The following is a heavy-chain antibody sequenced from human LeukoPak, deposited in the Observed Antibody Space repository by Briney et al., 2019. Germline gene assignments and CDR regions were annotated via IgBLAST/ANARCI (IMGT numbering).Heavy chain of an antibody. V-gene: IGHV1-46*01. J-gene: IGHJ4*02. Sequence: GASVKVSCKASEYTFTSYYIHWGRQAPGQGLEWMGIISLSGGATNYAQKFQGRVTMTRDTSTSTVHMELSRLRSEDTAMYYCARELTADNRLLGHWGQGTLVTVSS. CDR1: EYTFTSYY. CDR2: ISLSGGAT. D-gene: IGHD1-14*01. CDR3: ARELTADNRLLGH.